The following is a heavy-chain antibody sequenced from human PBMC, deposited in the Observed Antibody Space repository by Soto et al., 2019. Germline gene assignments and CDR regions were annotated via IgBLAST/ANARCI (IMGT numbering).Heavy chain of an antibody. J-gene: IGHJ4*02. CDR1: GYTFISYA. V-gene: IGHV1-3*01. CDR3: ARSIAAAVDFAY. CDR2: INAGNGNT. Sequence: ASVKVSCKASGYTFISYAMHWVRQAPGQRLEWMGWINAGNGNTKYSQKFQGRVTITRDTSASTAYMELRSLRSDDTAVYYCARSIAAAVDFAYWGQGTLVTVSS. D-gene: IGHD6-13*01.